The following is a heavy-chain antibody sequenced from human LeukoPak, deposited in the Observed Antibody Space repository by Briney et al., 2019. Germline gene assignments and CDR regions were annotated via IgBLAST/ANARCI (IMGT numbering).Heavy chain of an antibody. V-gene: IGHV1-46*01. CDR2: INPSGGST. CDR3: ARAGFTMAYFDY. J-gene: IGHJ4*02. D-gene: IGHD3-10*01. Sequence: ASVKVSCKASGYTFTSYYMHWVRQAPGQGLEWMGIINPSGGSTSYAQRFQGRVTMTRDTSTSTVYMELSSLRSEDTAVYYCARAGFTMAYFDYWGQGTLVTVSS. CDR1: GYTFTSYY.